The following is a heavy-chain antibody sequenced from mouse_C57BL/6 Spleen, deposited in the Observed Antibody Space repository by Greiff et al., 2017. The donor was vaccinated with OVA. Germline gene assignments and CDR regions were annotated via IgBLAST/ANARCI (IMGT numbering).Heavy chain of an antibody. D-gene: IGHD1-1*01. J-gene: IGHJ3*01. CDR3: ARGGTTVVAPFAY. Sequence: VQLQQPGAELVKPGASVKMSCKASGYTFTSYWITWVKQRPGQGLEWIGDIYPGSGSTNYNEKFKSKATLTVDTSSSTAYMQLSSLTSEDSAVYYCARGGTTVVAPFAYWGQGTLVTVSA. CDR1: GYTFTSYW. V-gene: IGHV1-55*01. CDR2: IYPGSGST.